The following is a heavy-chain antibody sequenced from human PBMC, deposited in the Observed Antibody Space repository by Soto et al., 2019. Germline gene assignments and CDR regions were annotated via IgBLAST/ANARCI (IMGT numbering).Heavy chain of an antibody. CDR1: GFTFSSYW. J-gene: IGHJ6*02. V-gene: IGHV3-74*01. CDR2: INSDGSST. Sequence: HPGGSLRLSCAASGFTFSSYWMHWVRQAPGKGLVWVSRINSDGSSTSYADSVKGRFTISRDNAKNTLYLQMNSLRAEDTAVYYCARDYSSGWPQACYGMDVWGQGTTVTVSS. CDR3: ARDYSSGWPQACYGMDV. D-gene: IGHD6-19*01.